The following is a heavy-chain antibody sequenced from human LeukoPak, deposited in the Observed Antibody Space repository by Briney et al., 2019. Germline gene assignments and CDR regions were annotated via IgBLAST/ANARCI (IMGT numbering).Heavy chain of an antibody. CDR3: ARRGSSWYDWSANWFDP. CDR1: GGSISSYY. V-gene: IGHV4-59*08. Sequence: SETLSLTCTVSGGSISSYYWSWIRQPPGKGLEWIGYIYYSGSTNYNPSLKSRVTISVDTSKNQFSLKLSSVAAADTAVYYCARRGSSWYDWSANWFDPWGQGTLVTVSS. J-gene: IGHJ5*02. D-gene: IGHD6-13*01. CDR2: IYYSGST.